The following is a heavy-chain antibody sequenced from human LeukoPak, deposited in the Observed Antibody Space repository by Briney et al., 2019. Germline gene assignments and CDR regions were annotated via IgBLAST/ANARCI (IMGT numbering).Heavy chain of an antibody. CDR2: ISHDGST. Sequence: SETLSLTCRVSGGSISSYYWNWIRQSPGKGLEWIGYISHDGSTNYNPSLKSRVTISVDTSKNQFSLKLSSVTAADTAVYYCARGSASKWLRLQNYFDYWGQGTLVTVSS. J-gene: IGHJ4*02. V-gene: IGHV4-59*01. D-gene: IGHD5-12*01. CDR3: ARGSASKWLRLQNYFDY. CDR1: GGSISSYY.